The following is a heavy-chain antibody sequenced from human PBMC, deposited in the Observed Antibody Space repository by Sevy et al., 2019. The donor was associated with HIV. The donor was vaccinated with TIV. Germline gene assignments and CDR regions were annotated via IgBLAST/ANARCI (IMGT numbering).Heavy chain of an antibody. CDR2: FDPEDGET. D-gene: IGHD1-26*01. Sequence: ASVKVSCKVSGYTLTELSMHWVRQAPGKGLEWMGGFDPEDGETIYAQKFQGRVTMTEDTSTDTAYMELSSLRSEDTAGYYCATDLRSVGATPRFDYWGQGTLVTVSS. V-gene: IGHV1-24*01. J-gene: IGHJ4*02. CDR3: ATDLRSVGATPRFDY. CDR1: GYTLTELS.